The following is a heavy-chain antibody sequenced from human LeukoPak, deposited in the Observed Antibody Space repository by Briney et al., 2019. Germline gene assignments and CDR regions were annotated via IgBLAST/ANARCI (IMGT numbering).Heavy chain of an antibody. CDR1: GFTFRSHS. Sequence: GGSLRLSCTASGFTFRSHSMIWVRQAPGKGLEWISYISGSSGTIYYADSVKGRFIISRDNDKNSLYLQMNSLRAEDTAVYYCAKDPYLGQGTLVTVSS. J-gene: IGHJ4*02. CDR2: ISGSSGTI. CDR3: AKDPY. V-gene: IGHV3-48*01.